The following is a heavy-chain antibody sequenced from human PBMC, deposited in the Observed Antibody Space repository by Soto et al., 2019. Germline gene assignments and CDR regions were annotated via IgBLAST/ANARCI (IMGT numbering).Heavy chain of an antibody. Sequence: QVQLQESGPGLVKPSETLSLTCTVSGGSVSSGSYYWSWIRQTPGKGLEWIGYIYYSGSTNYNTSLKSRDTISVDTSNNQFSLKLSEVTAADTAVYYGAEGEGRVGFDYWGQGTLVTVSS. D-gene: IGHD3-16*01. CDR3: AEGEGRVGFDY. CDR1: GGSVSSGSYY. CDR2: IYYSGST. J-gene: IGHJ4*02. V-gene: IGHV4-61*01.